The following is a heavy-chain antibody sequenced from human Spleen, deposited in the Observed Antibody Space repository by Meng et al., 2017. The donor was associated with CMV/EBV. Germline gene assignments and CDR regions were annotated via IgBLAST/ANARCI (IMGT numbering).Heavy chain of an antibody. J-gene: IGHJ3*01. V-gene: IGHV4-39*07. CDR3: ARGVGVYNFWTGSAPKGAFNV. CDR1: GGSITSGSSY. CDR2: FDYSGNT. D-gene: IGHD3/OR15-3a*01. Sequence: SATLSLTCTVSGGSITSGSSYWGWLRQPPGKGLEWIGNFDYSGNTYYKPSLRSRVTISVDASKGQFSLRLSSVTAADTAVYYCARGVGVYNFWTGSAPKGAFNVWGQGTTVTVSS.